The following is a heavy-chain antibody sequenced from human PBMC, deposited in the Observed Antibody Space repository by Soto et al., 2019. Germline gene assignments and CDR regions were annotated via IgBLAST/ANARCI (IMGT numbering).Heavy chain of an antibody. J-gene: IGHJ6*03. CDR3: AREGYSYGPGYYYHYMDV. CDR1: GDSIRDYY. Sequence: PSETLSLTCIVSGDSIRDYYWNWIRQPPGKGLEWIGYIFYNGSTKYNPSLKSRVTISVDTSKNQFSLKLTSVTAADTAVYYCAREGYSYGPGYYYHYMDVWGKGTTVTVSS. D-gene: IGHD5-18*01. CDR2: IFYNGST. V-gene: IGHV4-59*01.